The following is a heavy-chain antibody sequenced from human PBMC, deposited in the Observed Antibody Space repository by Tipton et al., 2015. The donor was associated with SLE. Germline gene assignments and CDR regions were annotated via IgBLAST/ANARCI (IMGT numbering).Heavy chain of an antibody. V-gene: IGHV4-39*01. CDR3: ARHLISWNLLHYFDY. Sequence: LRLSCTVSGGSISRNSYYWGWIRQPPGKGLEWIGSIYYSGNAYYNPSLKSRVTMSIDTSKNQFSLKLSSVAAADTAIYYCARHLISWNLLHYFDYWGQGILVTVSS. J-gene: IGHJ4*02. CDR2: IYYSGNA. D-gene: IGHD1-1*01. CDR1: GGSISRNSYY.